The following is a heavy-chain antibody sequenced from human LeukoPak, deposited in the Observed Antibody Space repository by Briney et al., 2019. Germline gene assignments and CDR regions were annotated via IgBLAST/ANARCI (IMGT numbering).Heavy chain of an antibody. CDR3: AGDRNRSTYGMDV. Sequence: GASVKVSCKASGYTFTSYGISWVRQAPGQGLEWMGWISGYNGNANYAQKLQGRVTMTTDTSTSTAYMELRSLRSDDTAVYFCAGDRNRSTYGMDVWGQGTTVTVSS. CDR1: GYTFTSYG. V-gene: IGHV1-18*01. J-gene: IGHJ6*02. CDR2: ISGYNGNA. D-gene: IGHD1-26*01.